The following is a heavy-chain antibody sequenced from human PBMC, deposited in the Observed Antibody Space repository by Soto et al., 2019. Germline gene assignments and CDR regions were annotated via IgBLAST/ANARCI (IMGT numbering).Heavy chain of an antibody. CDR3: ARGGPGYSYGDFDY. Sequence: QVQLQESGPGLVKPSQALSLTCTVSGGSISSGGYYWSWIRQHPGKGLEWIGYIYYSGSTYYNPSLKSRVTFSVDTSKNQFSLKLSSVTAADMAVYYCARGGPGYSYGDFDYWGQGTLVTVSS. CDR2: IYYSGST. D-gene: IGHD5-18*01. V-gene: IGHV4-31*03. J-gene: IGHJ4*02. CDR1: GGSISSGGYY.